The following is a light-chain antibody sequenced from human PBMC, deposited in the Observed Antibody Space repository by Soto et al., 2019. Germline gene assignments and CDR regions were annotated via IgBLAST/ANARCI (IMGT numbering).Light chain of an antibody. V-gene: IGKV1-13*02. CDR3: QQYNSYPWT. J-gene: IGKJ1*01. Sequence: AIQMTQSPSSLSXXXXXXXXXXXRASQDIRKDLAWYQQKPGKAPKLLIYDASSLESGVPSRFSGSGSGTEFTLTISSLQPDDFATYYCQQYNSYPWTFGQGTKV. CDR1: QDIRKD. CDR2: DAS.